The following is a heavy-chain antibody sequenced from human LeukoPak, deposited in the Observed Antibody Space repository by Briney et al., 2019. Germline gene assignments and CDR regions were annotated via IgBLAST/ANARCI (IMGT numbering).Heavy chain of an antibody. V-gene: IGHV1-69*06. CDR3: ARETLSGSNSGMDV. CDR2: IIPIFGTA. Sequence: SVKVSCKASGGTFSSYAISWVRQARGQGLEWMGGIIPIFGTANYAQKFQGRVTITADKSTSTAYMELSSLRSEDTAVYYCARETLSGSNSGMDVWGKGTTVTVSS. CDR1: GGTFSSYA. J-gene: IGHJ6*04. D-gene: IGHD3-10*01.